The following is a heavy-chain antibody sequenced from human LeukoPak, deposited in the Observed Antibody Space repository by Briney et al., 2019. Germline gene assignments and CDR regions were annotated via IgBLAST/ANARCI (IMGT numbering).Heavy chain of an antibody. CDR1: GYSISSGYY. V-gene: IGHV4-38-2*02. J-gene: IGHJ3*02. D-gene: IGHD5-12*01. CDR2: IYHSGST. CDR3: ARLRYSGYVWAFDI. Sequence: SETLSLTCTVSGYSISSGYYWGWIRQPPGKGLEWIGSIYHSGSTYYNPSLKSRVTISVDTSKNQFSLKLSSVTAADTAVYYCARLRYSGYVWAFDIWGQGTMVTVSS.